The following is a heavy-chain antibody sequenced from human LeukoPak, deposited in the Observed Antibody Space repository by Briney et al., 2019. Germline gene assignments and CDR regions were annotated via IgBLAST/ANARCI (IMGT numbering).Heavy chain of an antibody. D-gene: IGHD5-24*01. V-gene: IGHV4-34*01. CDR3: AREGGGWLQLRAFDI. CDR2: INHSGST. CDR1: GGSFSGYY. J-gene: IGHJ3*02. Sequence: PSETLSLTCAVYGGSFSGYYWSWIRQPPGKGLEWIGEINHSGSTNYNPSLKSRVTISVDTSKNQFSLKLSSVTAADTAVYYCAREGGGWLQLRAFDIWGQGTMVTVSS.